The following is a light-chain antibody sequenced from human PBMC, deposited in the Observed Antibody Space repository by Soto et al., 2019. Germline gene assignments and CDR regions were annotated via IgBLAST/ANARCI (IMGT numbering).Light chain of an antibody. J-gene: IGLJ1*01. CDR2: DVT. V-gene: IGLV2-14*03. CDR1: SSDVGGYNF. CDR3: SSYSSTSTPYV. Sequence: QSALTQPASVSGSPGQSITISCTGTSSDVGGYNFVSWHQQHPDKAPKLMIYDVTDRPSGVSNRFSGSKSGNTASLTISGLQAEDEADYHCSSYSSTSTPYVLGTGTKVTVL.